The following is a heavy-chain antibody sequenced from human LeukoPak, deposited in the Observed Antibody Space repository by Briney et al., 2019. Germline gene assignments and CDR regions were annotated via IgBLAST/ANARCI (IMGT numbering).Heavy chain of an antibody. CDR2: IIPIFGTA. J-gene: IGHJ4*02. CDR1: GGTFSSYA. V-gene: IGHV1-69*13. D-gene: IGHD3-22*01. CDR3: ARGGPMMKTN. Sequence: SVKVSCKASGGTFSSYAISWVRQAPGQGLEWMGGIIPIFGTANYAQKFQGRVTITADESASTAYMELSSPTSGDTAVYYCARGGPMMKTNWGQGTLVTVSS.